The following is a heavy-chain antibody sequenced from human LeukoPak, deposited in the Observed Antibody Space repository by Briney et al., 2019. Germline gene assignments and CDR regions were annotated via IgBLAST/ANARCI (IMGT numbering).Heavy chain of an antibody. V-gene: IGHV1-18*01. J-gene: IGHJ3*02. CDR2: ISGYNGNT. D-gene: IGHD3-22*01. CDR1: GYTFTNYA. CDR3: ARRSFGGDYYDSSGYYYTDAFDI. Sequence: ASVKVSCKASGYTFTNYAISWVRQAPGQGLEWMGWISGYNGNTNYAQKLQGRVTMTTDTSTRTAYMELRSLRSDDTAVYYCARRSFGGDYYDSSGYYYTDAFDIWGQGTMVTVSS.